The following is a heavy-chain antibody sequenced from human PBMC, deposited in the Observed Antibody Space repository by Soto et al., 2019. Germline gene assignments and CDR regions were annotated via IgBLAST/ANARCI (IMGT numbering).Heavy chain of an antibody. J-gene: IGHJ4*02. V-gene: IGHV3-53*01. CDR2: IYSGGST. Sequence: GGSLRLSCAASGFTVSSNYMSWVRQAPGKGLEWISVIYSGGSTYYADSVKGRFTLSRDNSKNTLYLQMNSLRAEDTAVYYCARDRCVSTNCYYDYWGQGILVTVSS. CDR1: GFTVSSNY. CDR3: ARDRCVSTNCYYDY. D-gene: IGHD2-2*01.